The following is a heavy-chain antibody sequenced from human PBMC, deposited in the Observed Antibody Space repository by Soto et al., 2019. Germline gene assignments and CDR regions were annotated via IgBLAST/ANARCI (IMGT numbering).Heavy chain of an antibody. CDR2: INHSGST. D-gene: IGHD6-6*01. Sequence: SETLSPPCAAYGGSFSGYYWSWIRQPPGKGLEWIGEINHSGSTNSNPSLKRRITISVDPSKKQFSLKLSSVPAADSAVYYCARVRSIAAVNYDYYNSMDVWGQGTTVTVSS. J-gene: IGHJ6*02. CDR1: GGSFSGYY. CDR3: ARVRSIAAVNYDYYNSMDV. V-gene: IGHV4-34*01.